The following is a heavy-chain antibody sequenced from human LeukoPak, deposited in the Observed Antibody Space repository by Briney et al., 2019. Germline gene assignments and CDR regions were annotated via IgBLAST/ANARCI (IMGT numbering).Heavy chain of an antibody. D-gene: IGHD3-10*01. Sequence: RASVKVSCKASGYTFTAYYVHWVRQAPGHGLEWLGQVYPNGGGTIYAQKFQGRVTLTRDTSITTAYMELGRLTPDDTAVYYCARVEGSAATASDWGQGTLVTVSS. CDR2: VYPNGGGT. J-gene: IGHJ4*02. CDR1: GYTFTAYY. CDR3: ARVEGSAATASD. V-gene: IGHV1-2*06.